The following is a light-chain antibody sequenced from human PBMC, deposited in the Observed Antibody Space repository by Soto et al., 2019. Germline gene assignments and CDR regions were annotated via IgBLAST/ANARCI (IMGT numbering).Light chain of an antibody. CDR2: EGT. Sequence: QSVLTQPASLSGSPGQSITISCTGTSSGVGSYNLVSWYQQHPGKAPKLMIYEGTQRPSGVSNRFSASKSGNTASLTISGLQAEDEADYYCCSYAGRSSVFGGGTQLTVL. CDR3: CSYAGRSSV. CDR1: SSGVGSYNL. J-gene: IGLJ2*01. V-gene: IGLV2-23*01.